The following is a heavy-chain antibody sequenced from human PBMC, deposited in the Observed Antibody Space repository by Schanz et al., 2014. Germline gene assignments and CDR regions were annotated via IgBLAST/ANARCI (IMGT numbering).Heavy chain of an antibody. D-gene: IGHD2-21*01. V-gene: IGHV1-69*08. CDR2: IIPILGIA. CDR1: GGTFSRLT. Sequence: QVQLVQSGADVKKPGSSVRVSCKASGGTFSRLTFSWVRQAPGQGLEWMGRIIPILGIANYAQNFQGRVTITADTSATTAYMELSGLRSEDTAVYYCARDRLECGAECYSVEVFEIWGQGTLVIVSS. CDR3: ARDRLECGAECYSVEVFEI. J-gene: IGHJ4*02.